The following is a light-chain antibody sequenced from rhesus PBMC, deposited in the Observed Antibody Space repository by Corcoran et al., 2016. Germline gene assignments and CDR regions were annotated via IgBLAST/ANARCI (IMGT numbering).Light chain of an antibody. CDR1: QGISNN. Sequence: DIQMTQSPSSLSASVGDTVTITCRASQGISNNLAWYPQKPGKVPKVLIYFASTLQSGVPSRFSGTGFGTVFTLTLSSLQPEEFATYYCQHGYGTPFTFGPGTKLDIK. CDR2: FAS. CDR3: QHGYGTPFT. J-gene: IGKJ3*01. V-gene: IGKV1S15*01.